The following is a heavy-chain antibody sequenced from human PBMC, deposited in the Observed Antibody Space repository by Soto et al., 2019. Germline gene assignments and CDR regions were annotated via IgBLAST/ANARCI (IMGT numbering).Heavy chain of an antibody. V-gene: IGHV3-23*01. D-gene: IGHD3-10*01. Sequence: EVQLLESGGGLVQPGGSLRLSCVASGFSFSSYAMSWVRQAPGKGLEWVSAISGSASRTDYADSVKGRCTISRDNSNSTLFLQMNSLRAEDTAVYYCAKDSSMVRGDLFDSWGQGTLVTVSS. J-gene: IGHJ4*02. CDR1: GFSFSSYA. CDR2: ISGSASRT. CDR3: AKDSSMVRGDLFDS.